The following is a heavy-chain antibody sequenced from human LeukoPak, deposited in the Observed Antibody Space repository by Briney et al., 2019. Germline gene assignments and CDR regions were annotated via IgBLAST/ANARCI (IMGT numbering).Heavy chain of an antibody. CDR2: INHSGST. D-gene: IGHD2-2*01. CDR3: ARGLSCSSTSGYPY. CDR1: GGSFSGYN. V-gene: IGHV4-34*01. Sequence: PSGTLSLTCAGYGGSFSGYNWSWIRQPPGKGLEWIGEINHSGSTNYNTSLKSRVTISVDTSKNQFSLKLSSVTAADTAVYYCARGLSCSSTSGYPYWGQGTLVTVSS. J-gene: IGHJ4*02.